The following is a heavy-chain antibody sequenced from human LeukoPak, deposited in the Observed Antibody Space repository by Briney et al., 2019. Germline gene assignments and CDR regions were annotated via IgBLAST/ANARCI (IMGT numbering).Heavy chain of an antibody. Sequence: ASVKVSCKASGYTFTAYYMHWVRQAPGQGLEWMGWIDSKNGDTKYAQKFQSRLTITRDTFIGIAYVELRSLKADDTALYFFAXXXXXSGGRCSXXRVASWGQGTPVTVSS. D-gene: IGHD2-15*01. V-gene: IGHV1-2*02. J-gene: IGHJ4*02. CDR2: IDSKNGDT. CDR3: AXXXXXSGGRCSXXRVAS. CDR1: GYTFTAYY.